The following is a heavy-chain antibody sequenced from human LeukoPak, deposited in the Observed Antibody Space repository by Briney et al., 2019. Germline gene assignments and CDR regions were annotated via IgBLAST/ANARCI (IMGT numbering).Heavy chain of an antibody. CDR3: ARSDYYGSGSIPVDY. CDR1: GGSISSYY. J-gene: IGHJ4*02. V-gene: IGHV4-59*08. Sequence: SETLSLTCTVSGGSISSYYWSWIRQPPGKGLEWIGYIYYSGSTNYNPSLKSRVTISVDTSKNQFSLKLSSVTAADTAVYYCARSDYYGSGSIPVDYWGQGTLVTVSP. CDR2: IYYSGST. D-gene: IGHD3-10*01.